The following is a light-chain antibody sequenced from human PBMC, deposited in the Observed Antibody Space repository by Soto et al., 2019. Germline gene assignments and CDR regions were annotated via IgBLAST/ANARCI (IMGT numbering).Light chain of an antibody. CDR1: QSVSNNY. CDR3: QQYDSPWT. CDR2: GAS. V-gene: IGKV3-20*01. J-gene: IGKJ1*01. Sequence: EIVLTQSPGTLSLSPGERATLSCRASQSVSNNYLAWYQQKPGQAPRLLIYGASNRATGIPDRFSGSGSGTDFTLTISRVEPEDFAFYYCQQYDSPWTFGQGTKVDIK.